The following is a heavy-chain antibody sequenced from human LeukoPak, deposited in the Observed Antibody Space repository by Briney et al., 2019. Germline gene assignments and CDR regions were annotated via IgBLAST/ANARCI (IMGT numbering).Heavy chain of an antibody. D-gene: IGHD2-2*01. CDR3: ARVQRPKYCSSTSCHGWYFQH. CDR1: GGSFSGYY. Sequence: SETLSLTCAVYGGSFSGYYWSWIRQPPGKGLEWIGEINHSGSTNYNPSLKSRVTISVDTSKNQVSLKLSSVTAADTAVYYCARVQRPKYCSSTSCHGWYFQHWGQGTLVTVSS. CDR2: INHSGST. J-gene: IGHJ1*01. V-gene: IGHV4-34*01.